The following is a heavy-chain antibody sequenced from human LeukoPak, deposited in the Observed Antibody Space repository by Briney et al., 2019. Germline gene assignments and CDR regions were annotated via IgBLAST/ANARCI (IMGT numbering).Heavy chain of an antibody. J-gene: IGHJ6*02. V-gene: IGHV1-69*04. CDR2: IIPILGIA. CDR3: ARGGGGPEVYYYYYYGMDV. CDR1: GGTFSSYA. Sequence: GSSVKVSCKASGGTFSSYAISWVRQAPGQGLEWMGRIIPILGIANYAQKFQGRVTITADKSTSTAYMELSSLRSEDTAVYYCARGGGGPEVYYYYYYGMDVWGQGTTATVSS. D-gene: IGHD4-23*01.